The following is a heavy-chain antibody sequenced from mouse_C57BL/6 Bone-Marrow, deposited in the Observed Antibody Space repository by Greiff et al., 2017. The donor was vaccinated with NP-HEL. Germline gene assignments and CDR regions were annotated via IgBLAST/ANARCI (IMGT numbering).Heavy chain of an antibody. D-gene: IGHD4-1*01. CDR2: ISNGGGSP. V-gene: IGHV5-12*01. CDR1: GFTFSVYY. J-gene: IGHJ3*01. CDR3: ARHLTEGFAY. Sequence: EVQGVESGGGLVQPGGSLKLSCAASGFTFSVYYMYWVRQPPEKRLEWVAYISNGGGSPYYPDTVKGRFTISRDNAKTTLYLQMSRLKSEDTAMYYCARHLTEGFAYWGQGTLVTVSA.